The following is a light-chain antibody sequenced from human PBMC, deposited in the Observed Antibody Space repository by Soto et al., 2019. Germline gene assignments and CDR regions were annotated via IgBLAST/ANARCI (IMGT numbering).Light chain of an antibody. J-gene: IGKJ1*01. V-gene: IGKV1-5*01. CDR2: DAS. CDR1: QNISTS. CDR3: QQYNAYSGP. Sequence: DIQMTQSPSTLSASVGDRVTIACRASQNISTSLAWYQQKPGKAPKLLIYDASSLDRGVPSRFSGSGSETEFTLTIRSLLPDDFATYYCQQYNAYSGPFGQGTKVDIK.